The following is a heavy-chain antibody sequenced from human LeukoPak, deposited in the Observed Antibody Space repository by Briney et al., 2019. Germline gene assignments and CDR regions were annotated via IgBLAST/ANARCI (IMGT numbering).Heavy chain of an antibody. CDR2: IYRGGTT. CDR3: AKGVYYGSGALDY. J-gene: IGHJ4*02. D-gene: IGHD3-10*01. V-gene: IGHV3-66*01. Sequence: GGSLRLSCAASGFTVSTNYLSWVRQAPGRGLEWVAVIYRGGTTYYADSVKGRFTISRDNSKNMLYLQMNSLRVEDTALYYCAKGVYYGSGALDYWGQGILVTVSS. CDR1: GFTVSTNY.